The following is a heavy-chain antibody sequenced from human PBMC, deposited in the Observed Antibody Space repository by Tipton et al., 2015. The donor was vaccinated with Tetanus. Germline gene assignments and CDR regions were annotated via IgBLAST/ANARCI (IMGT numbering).Heavy chain of an antibody. CDR2: IYYSGST. Sequence: LRLSCTVSGGSISSGGYYWSWIRQHPGKGLEWIGDIYYSGSTYYSPSLKSRVTISVDTSKNQFSLKLNSVTAADTAVYYRARDQARGARGWNYFDCWGQGSLVTVSS. V-gene: IGHV4-31*03. J-gene: IGHJ4*02. CDR1: GGSISSGGYY. D-gene: IGHD1-26*01. CDR3: ARDQARGARGWNYFDC.